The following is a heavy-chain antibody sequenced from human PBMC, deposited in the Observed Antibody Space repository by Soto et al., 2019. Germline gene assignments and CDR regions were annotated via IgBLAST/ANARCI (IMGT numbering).Heavy chain of an antibody. CDR3: AKDCASGSYDAFDI. V-gene: IGHV3-9*01. D-gene: IGHD3-10*01. CDR1: GFIFDDYA. J-gene: IGHJ3*02. Sequence: EVQLVESGGGLVQPGRSLRLSCAVSGFIFDDYAMHWVRQAPGKGLEWVAGITWNGGSIGYADSVQGRFIISRDNAKNSLYVQMNSLRPEDTALYYCAKDCASGSYDAFDIWGQGTMVTVSS. CDR2: ITWNGGSI.